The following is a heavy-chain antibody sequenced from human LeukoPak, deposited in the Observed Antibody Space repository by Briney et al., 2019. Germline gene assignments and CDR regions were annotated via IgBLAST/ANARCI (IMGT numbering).Heavy chain of an antibody. J-gene: IGHJ5*02. CDR2: IFDSGST. Sequence: SETLSLTCTVTGGSISSYYWRWIRQPAGKGLEWIGYIFDSGSTYYNPSLKSRVTISVDTSKNQFSLRLSSVTAADTAVYYCARDIEKRRGAVGFDPWGQGTLVTVSS. CDR3: ARDIEKRRGAVGFDP. CDR1: GGSISSYY. D-gene: IGHD6-13*01. V-gene: IGHV4-59*01.